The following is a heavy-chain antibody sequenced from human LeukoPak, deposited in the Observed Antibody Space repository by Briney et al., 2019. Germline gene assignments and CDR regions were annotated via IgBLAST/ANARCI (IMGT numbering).Heavy chain of an antibody. V-gene: IGHV3-7*03. CDR2: INSDGSEG. D-gene: IGHD2-21*02. CDR3: AKESAYCGSDCRSLSDY. J-gene: IGHJ4*02. Sequence: GGSLRLSCAVSGFTFSGFWMSWSRQAPGKGLEWVASINSDGSEGYYADVVEGRFTISRDNAKNSLYLQINSLRAEDTAVYYCAKESAYCGSDCRSLSDYWGQGTLVTVSS. CDR1: GFTFSGFW.